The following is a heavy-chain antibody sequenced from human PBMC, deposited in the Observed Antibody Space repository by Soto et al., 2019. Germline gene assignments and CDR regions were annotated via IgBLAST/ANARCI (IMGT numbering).Heavy chain of an antibody. CDR1: RFTFSIYS. CDR2: ISSSSSTI. V-gene: IGHV3-48*02. CDR3: ARLAAAGGYYYYYYGMDV. J-gene: IGHJ6*02. D-gene: IGHD6-13*01. Sequence: GWSLRLSCAASRFTFSIYSMNWVRQAPGKGLEWVSYISSSSSTIYYADSVKGRFTISRDNAKNSLYLQMNSLRDEDTAVYYCARLAAAGGYYYYYYGMDVWGQGTTVTVSS.